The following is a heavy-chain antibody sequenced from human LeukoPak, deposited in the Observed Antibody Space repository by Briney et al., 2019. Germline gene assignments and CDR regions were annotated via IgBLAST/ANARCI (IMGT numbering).Heavy chain of an antibody. V-gene: IGHV1-69*13. CDR1: GGTFSSYA. J-gene: IGHJ4*02. D-gene: IGHD2-2*02. CDR3: ALPGGDIVVVPAAIAAFDY. Sequence: GASVKVSCKASGGTFSSYAISWVRQAPGQGHEWMGGVIPIFGTANYAQKFQGRVTITADESTTTAYMELSSLRSEDTAVYYCALPGGDIVVVPAAIAAFDYWGQGTLVTVSS. CDR2: VIPIFGTA.